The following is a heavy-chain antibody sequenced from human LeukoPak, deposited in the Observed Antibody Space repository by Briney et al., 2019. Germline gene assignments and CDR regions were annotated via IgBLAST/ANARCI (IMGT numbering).Heavy chain of an antibody. D-gene: IGHD2-15*01. Sequence: PGGSLRLSCAASGFTFSSYSMNWVRQAPGKGLEWVSSISSSSSYIYYADSVKGRFTISRDNSKNTLSLQMNNLRAEDTAVYYCAPRVVGSAPFDYWGQGTLVTVSS. CDR2: ISSSSSYI. CDR3: APRVVGSAPFDY. CDR1: GFTFSSYS. J-gene: IGHJ4*02. V-gene: IGHV3-21*04.